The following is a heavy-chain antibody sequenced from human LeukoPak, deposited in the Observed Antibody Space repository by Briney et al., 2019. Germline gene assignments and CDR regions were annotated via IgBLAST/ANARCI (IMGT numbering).Heavy chain of an antibody. V-gene: IGHV3-30*03. CDR1: GFTFSSYG. CDR3: ARDSQWLSGASSYYGMDV. Sequence: PGRSLRLSCAASGFTFSSYGMHWVRQAPGKGLEWVAVISYDGSNKYYADSVKGRFTISRDNSKNTLYLQMNSLRAEDTAVYYCARDSQWLSGASSYYGMDVWGQGTTVTVSS. CDR2: ISYDGSNK. J-gene: IGHJ6*02. D-gene: IGHD3-22*01.